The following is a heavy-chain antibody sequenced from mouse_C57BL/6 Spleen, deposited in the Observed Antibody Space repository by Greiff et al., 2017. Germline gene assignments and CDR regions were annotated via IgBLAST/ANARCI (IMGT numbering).Heavy chain of an antibody. J-gene: IGHJ2*01. V-gene: IGHV1-52*01. CDR1: GYTFTSYW. CDR2: IDPSDSVT. CDR3: AKGDYSDPHFDY. Sequence: QVQLQQPGAELVRPGSSVKLSCKASGYTFTSYWMHWVKQRPIQGLEWIGNIDPSDSVTHYNQKFKDKATLTVDKSSSTAYMQLSSLTSEDAAVYYCAKGDYSDPHFDYWGQGTTLAVSS. D-gene: IGHD2-13*01.